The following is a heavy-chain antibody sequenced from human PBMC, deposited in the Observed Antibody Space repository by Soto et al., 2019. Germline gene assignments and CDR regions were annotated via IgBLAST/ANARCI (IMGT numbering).Heavy chain of an antibody. Sequence: LRLSCTTSGFTFGDYALSWVRQAPGKGLEWVGFIRRNAYGGTTDYAASVKGRFTISRDDSKSIAYLQMNSLRTEDTALYYCTRASSLDFDFWGQGTLVTVSS. V-gene: IGHV3-49*04. CDR2: IRRNAYGGTT. D-gene: IGHD3-16*01. CDR1: GFTFGDYA. J-gene: IGHJ4*02. CDR3: TRASSLDFDF.